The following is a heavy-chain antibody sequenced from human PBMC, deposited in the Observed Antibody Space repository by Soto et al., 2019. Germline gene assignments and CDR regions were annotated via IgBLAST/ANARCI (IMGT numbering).Heavy chain of an antibody. CDR1: GGSISSYY. V-gene: IGHV4-4*07. CDR2: IYTSGST. J-gene: IGHJ5*02. Sequence: KTSETLSLTCTVSGGSISSYYWSWIRQPAGEGLEWIGRIYTSGSTNYNPSLKSRVTMSVDTSKNQFSLKLSSVTAADTAVYYCARGVIAYCGGDCYSHWFDPWGQGTLGTVSS. D-gene: IGHD2-21*02. CDR3: ARGVIAYCGGDCYSHWFDP.